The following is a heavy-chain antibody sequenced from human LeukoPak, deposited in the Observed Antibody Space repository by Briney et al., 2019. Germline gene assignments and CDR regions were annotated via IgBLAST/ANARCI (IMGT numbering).Heavy chain of an antibody. J-gene: IGHJ4*02. V-gene: IGHV3-23*01. Sequence: GGSLRLSCAASGFSFSTYTMTWVRQAPGKGLEWVSGITDSGKPCYADSVKGRFTISRDNAKNSLYLQMNSLRAEDTAVYYCAKGKDSVAGATNDYWGQGTLVTVSS. CDR1: GFSFSTYT. CDR2: ITDSGKP. D-gene: IGHD6-19*01. CDR3: AKGKDSVAGATNDY.